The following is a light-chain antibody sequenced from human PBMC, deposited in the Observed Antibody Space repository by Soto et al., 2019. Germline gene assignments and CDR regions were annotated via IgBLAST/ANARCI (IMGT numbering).Light chain of an antibody. CDR2: DAS. CDR1: QDIGTS. Sequence: EIVLTPSPGPLSLSPGERAILSCRTSQDIGTSSAWYQHKPGQAPRRLFYDASQRAPGLPSRFSGSVSGTDLTLTMGSLEPEDFAVYFCQQRYSCPGTFGPGTTVDIK. V-gene: IGKV3-11*01. CDR3: QQRYSCPGT. J-gene: IGKJ3*01.